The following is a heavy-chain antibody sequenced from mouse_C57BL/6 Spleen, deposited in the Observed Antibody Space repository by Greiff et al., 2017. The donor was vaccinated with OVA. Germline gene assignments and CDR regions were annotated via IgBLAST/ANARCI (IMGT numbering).Heavy chain of an antibody. CDR3: ARSTPLYYGSSYGYFDV. D-gene: IGHD1-1*01. J-gene: IGHJ1*03. CDR1: GYTFTSYW. CDR2: IHPNSGST. Sequence: QVQLKQPGAELVKPGASVKLSCKASGYTFTSYWMHWVKQRPGQGLEWIGMIHPNSGSTNYNEKFKSKATLTVDKSSSTAYMQLSSLTSEDSAVYYCARSTPLYYGSSYGYFDVWGTGTTVTVSS. V-gene: IGHV1-64*01.